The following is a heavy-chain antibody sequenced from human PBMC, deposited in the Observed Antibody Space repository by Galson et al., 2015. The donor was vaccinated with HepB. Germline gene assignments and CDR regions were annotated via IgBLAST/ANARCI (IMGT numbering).Heavy chain of an antibody. D-gene: IGHD1-7*01. J-gene: IGHJ5*02. CDR3: AKGGTGTSTNWFDP. V-gene: IGHV3-33*06. Sequence: SLRLSCAASGFTPSNHGLHWVRQAPGKGLEWVAIIRHDGSNKYYADSVMGRFTIARDNSKNTLYLQMTSLRAEDTAMYYCAKGGTGTSTNWFDPWGQGTLVTVSS. CDR1: GFTPSNHG. CDR2: IRHDGSNK.